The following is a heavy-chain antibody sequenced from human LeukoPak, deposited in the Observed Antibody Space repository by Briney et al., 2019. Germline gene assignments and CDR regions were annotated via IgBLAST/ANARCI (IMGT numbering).Heavy chain of an antibody. Sequence: SETLSLTCAVSADSFSSHYWTWIRQPPGKGLDGIGYISYIGSTNYNPSLKSRVTISIDTSKNQFSLKLSSVTAADTAVYYCARDLVTVTKGFDIWGQGTMVSVSS. CDR1: ADSFSSHY. V-gene: IGHV4-59*11. D-gene: IGHD4-17*01. CDR3: ARDLVTVTKGFDI. CDR2: ISYIGST. J-gene: IGHJ3*02.